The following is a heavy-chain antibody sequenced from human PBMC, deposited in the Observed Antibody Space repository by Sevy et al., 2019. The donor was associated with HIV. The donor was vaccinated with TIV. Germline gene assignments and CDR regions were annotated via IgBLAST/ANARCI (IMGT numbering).Heavy chain of an antibody. CDR2: ISYDGSNK. Sequence: GGSLRLSCAASGFTFSSYAMHWVRQAPGMGLEWVAVISYDGSNKYYADSVKGRFTISRDNSKNTLYLQMNSLRAEDTAVYYCASDGVVPAAMYYFDYWDQGTLVTVSS. CDR3: ASDGVVPAAMYYFDY. J-gene: IGHJ4*02. V-gene: IGHV3-30-3*01. D-gene: IGHD2-2*01. CDR1: GFTFSSYA.